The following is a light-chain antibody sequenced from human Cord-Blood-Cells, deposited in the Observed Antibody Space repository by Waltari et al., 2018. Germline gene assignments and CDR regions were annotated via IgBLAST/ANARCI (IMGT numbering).Light chain of an antibody. Sequence: DIQMSQSPSSLSASVCDRVTITCRASQSISSYLNWYQQKPGKAPKLLIYAASSLKSGVPSRFSGSGSGTDFTLTISSLQPEDFATYYCQQSYSTPPTFGGGTKVESK. CDR1: QSISSY. V-gene: IGKV1-39*01. J-gene: IGKJ4*01. CDR3: QQSYSTPPT. CDR2: AAS.